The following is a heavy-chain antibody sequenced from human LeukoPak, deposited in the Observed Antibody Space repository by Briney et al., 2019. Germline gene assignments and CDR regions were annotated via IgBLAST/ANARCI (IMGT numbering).Heavy chain of an antibody. CDR1: GGTFSSYA. J-gene: IGHJ6*03. CDR2: IIPIFGTT. CDR3: ARVATNPNDYYYYYYMDV. V-gene: IGHV1-69*05. D-gene: IGHD5-12*01. Sequence: SVKVSCKASGGTFSSYAISWVRQARGQGLEWMGGIIPIFGTTNYAQKFQGRVTITTDESTSTAYMELSSLRSEDTAVYYCARVATNPNDYYYYYYMDVWGKGTTVTVSS.